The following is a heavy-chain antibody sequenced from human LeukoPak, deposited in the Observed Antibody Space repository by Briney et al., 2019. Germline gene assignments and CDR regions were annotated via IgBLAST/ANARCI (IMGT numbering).Heavy chain of an antibody. CDR2: INHSGST. CDR3: ARGSSKRRAYYFDY. Sequence: SETLSLTCAVYGGSFSGYYWSWIRQPPGKGLEWIGEINHSGSTNYNPSLKSRVTISVDTSKNQFSLKLSSVTAADTAVYYCARGSSKRRAYYFDYWGQGTLVTVPS. CDR1: GGSFSGYY. V-gene: IGHV4-34*01. J-gene: IGHJ4*02. D-gene: IGHD1-26*01.